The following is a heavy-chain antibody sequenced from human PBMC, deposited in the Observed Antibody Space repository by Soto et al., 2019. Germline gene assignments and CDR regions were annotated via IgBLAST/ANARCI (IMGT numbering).Heavy chain of an antibody. D-gene: IGHD5-18*01. CDR1: GGSISSGGYY. Sequence: SETLSLTCTVSGGSISSGGYYWSWIRQHPGKGLEWIGYIYYSGSTYYNPSLKSRVTISVDTSKNQFSLKLSSVTAADTAVYYCARNVGSEQLFFLRAYYYYGMDVWGQGTTVNVSS. CDR2: IYYSGST. J-gene: IGHJ6*02. V-gene: IGHV4-31*03. CDR3: ARNVGSEQLFFLRAYYYYGMDV.